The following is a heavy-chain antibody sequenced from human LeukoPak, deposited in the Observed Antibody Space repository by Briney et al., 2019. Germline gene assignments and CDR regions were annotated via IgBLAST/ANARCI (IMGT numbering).Heavy chain of an antibody. CDR3: ARQGLYGGYDY. CDR1: GFTFSSHG. J-gene: IGHJ4*02. CDR2: IWFDGSNK. Sequence: GKSLRLSCAASGFTFSSHGMHWVRQVPGKGLEWVSTIWFDGSNKYYADSVKGRFTISRDNSKNTLYLQMNSLRAEDTAVYYCARQGLYGGYDYWGQGTLVTVSS. D-gene: IGHD5-12*01. V-gene: IGHV3-33*01.